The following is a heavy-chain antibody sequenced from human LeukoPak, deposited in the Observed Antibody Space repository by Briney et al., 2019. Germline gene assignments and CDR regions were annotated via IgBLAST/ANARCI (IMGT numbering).Heavy chain of an antibody. J-gene: IGHJ3*02. V-gene: IGHV4-30-4*01. CDR3: AREGTGYYYDSSGYYAAFDI. D-gene: IGHD3-22*01. CDR1: GGSISSGDYY. CDR2: IYYSGST. Sequence: SQTLSLTCTVSGGSISSGDYYWSWLHQPPGKGLEWIGYIYYSGSTYYNPSLKSRVTISVDTSKNQFSLKLSSVTAADTAVYYCAREGTGYYYDSSGYYAAFDIWGQGTMVTVSS.